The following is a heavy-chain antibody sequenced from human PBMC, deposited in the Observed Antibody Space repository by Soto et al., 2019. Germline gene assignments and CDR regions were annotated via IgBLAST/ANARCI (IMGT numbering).Heavy chain of an antibody. J-gene: IGHJ6*02. V-gene: IGHV3-23*01. CDR3: AIGGGQIYYKGLDV. CDR2: ISGSGGST. Sequence: PGGSLRLSCAASGFTFSSYAMSWVRQAPGKGLEWVSAISGSGGSTYYADSVRGRFTISRDNTKNSLYLQVNSLRAEDAAVYYCAIGGGQIYYKGLDVWGQGTTVTVSS. CDR1: GFTFSSYA. D-gene: IGHD2-15*01.